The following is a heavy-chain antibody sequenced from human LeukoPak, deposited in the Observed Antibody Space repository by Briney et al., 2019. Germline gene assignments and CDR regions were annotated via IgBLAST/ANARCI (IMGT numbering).Heavy chain of an antibody. Sequence: SETLSLTCTVSGGSISSSSYYWGWIRQPPGKGLEWIGSIYYSGSTYYNPSLKSRVTISVDTSKNQFSLKLSSVTAADTAVYYCARAPYCSSTGCAILLDAFDIWGQGTMVTVSS. CDR2: IYYSGST. J-gene: IGHJ3*02. CDR1: GGSISSSSYY. CDR3: ARAPYCSSTGCAILLDAFDI. V-gene: IGHV4-39*01. D-gene: IGHD2-2*01.